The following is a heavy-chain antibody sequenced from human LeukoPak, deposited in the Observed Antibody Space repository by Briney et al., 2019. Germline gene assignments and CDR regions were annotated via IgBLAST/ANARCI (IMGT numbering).Heavy chain of an antibody. CDR2: ITNSGNSK. V-gene: IGHV3-48*04. J-gene: IGHJ4*02. D-gene: IGHD3-10*01. CDR3: ARDLWFGELQADY. Sequence: PGGSLRLSCAASEFTFSSYSMNWVRQAPGKGLEWVSYITNSGNSKSYADSVKGRFTISRDNAKNSLYLQMNSLRAEDTAVYYCARDLWFGELQADYWGQGTLVTVSS. CDR1: EFTFSSYS.